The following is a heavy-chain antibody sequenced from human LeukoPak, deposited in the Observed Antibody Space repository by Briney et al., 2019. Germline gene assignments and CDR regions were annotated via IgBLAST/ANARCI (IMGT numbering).Heavy chain of an antibody. CDR3: ARGARAAMVPLTYYFDY. D-gene: IGHD5-18*01. Sequence: SETLSLTCTVSGGSISSGSYYWSWIRQPAGKGLEWIGRIYTSGSTNYNPSLKSRVTISVDTSKNQFSLKLSSVTAADTAVYYCARGARAAMVPLTYYFDYWGQGTLVTVSS. J-gene: IGHJ4*02. CDR1: GGSISSGSYY. V-gene: IGHV4-61*02. CDR2: IYTSGST.